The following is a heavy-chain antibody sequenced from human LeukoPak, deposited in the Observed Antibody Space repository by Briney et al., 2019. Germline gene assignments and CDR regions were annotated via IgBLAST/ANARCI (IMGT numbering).Heavy chain of an antibody. CDR1: GCNFRVYA. D-gene: IGHD1-26*01. CDR3: AKDSIYGDGKWDIDY. J-gene: IGHJ4*02. Sequence: GGSLRLSCAASGCNFRVYAMSWVRLAPGKGLEWVSGIVGDGSSTYADSVKGRFTISKDYSKNTLFLQMNSLSAEDTAMYYCAKDSIYGDGKWDIDYWGQGTLVTVSS. CDR2: IVGDGSST. V-gene: IGHV3-23*01.